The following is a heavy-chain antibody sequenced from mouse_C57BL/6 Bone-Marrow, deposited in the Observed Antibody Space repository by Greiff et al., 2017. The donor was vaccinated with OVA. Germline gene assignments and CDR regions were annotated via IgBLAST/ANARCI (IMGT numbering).Heavy chain of an antibody. J-gene: IGHJ3*01. CDR2: ISPGSGST. CDR3: AIIYYYGSSSFAY. V-gene: IGHV1-55*01. Sequence: QVQLQQPGAELVKPGASVKMSCKASGYTFTSYWITWVKQRPGQGLEWIGDISPGSGSTNYNEKFKSKATLTVDTSSSTAYMQLSSLTSEDSAVYYCAIIYYYGSSSFAYWGQGTLVTVSA. D-gene: IGHD1-1*01. CDR1: GYTFTSYW.